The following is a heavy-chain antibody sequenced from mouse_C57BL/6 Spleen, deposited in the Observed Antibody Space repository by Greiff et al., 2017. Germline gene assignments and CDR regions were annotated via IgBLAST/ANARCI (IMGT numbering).Heavy chain of an antibody. V-gene: IGHV5-17*01. Sequence: EVMLVESGGGLVKPGGSLKLSCAASGFTFSDYGMHWVRQAPEKGLEWVAYISSGSSTIYYADTVKGRFTISRDNAKNTLFLQMTSLRAEDTAMYYCAKGGGAMEYWGQGTSVTVSS. CDR3: AKGGGAMEY. J-gene: IGHJ4*01. CDR1: GFTFSDYG. CDR2: ISSGSSTI.